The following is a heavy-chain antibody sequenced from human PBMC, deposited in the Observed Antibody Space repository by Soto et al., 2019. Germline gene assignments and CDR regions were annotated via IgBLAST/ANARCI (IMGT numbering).Heavy chain of an antibody. D-gene: IGHD2-2*01. J-gene: IGHJ1*01. CDR1: GGSISSGGYY. CDR2: IYYSGST. Sequence: QVRLQESGPGLVKPSQTLSLTCTVSGGSISSGGYYWSWIRQHPGKGLEWIGYIYYSGSTYYNPSLKSRVTISVDTSKNQFSLKLSSVTAADTAVYYCARVRVPAAPAEYFQHWGQGTLVTVSS. CDR3: ARVRVPAAPAEYFQH. V-gene: IGHV4-31*03.